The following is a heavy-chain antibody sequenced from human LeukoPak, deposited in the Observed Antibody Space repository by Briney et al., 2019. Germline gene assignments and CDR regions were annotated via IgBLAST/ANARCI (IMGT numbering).Heavy chain of an antibody. CDR2: ISGSGGST. CDR3: AKSQGDYDFWSYYYMDV. J-gene: IGHJ6*03. V-gene: IGHV3-23*01. Sequence: GGSLRLSCAASGFTFSSQAMSWVRQAPGKGLEWVSAISGSGGSTYYADSVKGRFTISRDNSKNTLYLQVNSLRAEDTAVYYCAKSQGDYDFWSYYYMDVWGKGTTVTVSS. D-gene: IGHD3-3*01. CDR1: GFTFSSQA.